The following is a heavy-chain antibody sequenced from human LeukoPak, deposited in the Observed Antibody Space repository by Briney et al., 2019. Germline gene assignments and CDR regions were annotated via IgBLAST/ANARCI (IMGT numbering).Heavy chain of an antibody. J-gene: IGHJ4*02. V-gene: IGHV3-11*06. CDR1: GFTFSDSY. D-gene: IGHD5-12*01. Sequence: GGSLRLSCAASGFTFSDSYMSWIRQAAGKGLEWESYISSTSSHTYYADSVKGRFTISRDNAKNPLYLQMNSLRADDTAVYYCASQDIVATTGAELDYWGQGTLVTVSS. CDR2: ISSTSSHT. CDR3: ASQDIVATTGAELDY.